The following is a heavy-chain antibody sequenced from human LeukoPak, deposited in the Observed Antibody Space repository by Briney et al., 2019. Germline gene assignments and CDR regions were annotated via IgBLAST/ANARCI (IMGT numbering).Heavy chain of an antibody. D-gene: IGHD1-26*01. J-gene: IGHJ4*02. CDR2: IYPGHSDT. CDR1: GYRFTSYW. CDR3: ARRGKWELDY. Sequence: GESLKISCKGSGYRFTSYWIAWVRQMPGKGLEWMGIIYPGHSDTRYSPSFQGQVTITADKSIGTAYLQWSSLKASDTAMYYCARRGKWELDYWGQGTLVTVSS. V-gene: IGHV5-51*01.